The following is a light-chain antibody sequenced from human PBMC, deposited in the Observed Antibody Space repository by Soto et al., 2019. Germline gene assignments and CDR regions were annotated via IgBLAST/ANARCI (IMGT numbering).Light chain of an antibody. CDR2: NVD. CDR3: SSYADSSTVV. V-gene: IGLV2-14*03. Sequence: QSALTQVASVSASPGQSITISCTETSSDVGGHNYVSWYQQHPGNAPKLMIYNVDYRPSGVSNRFSGSKSGNTASLTISGLQADDEAYYYCSSYADSSTVVFGGGTKVTVL. J-gene: IGLJ2*01. CDR1: SSDVGGHNY.